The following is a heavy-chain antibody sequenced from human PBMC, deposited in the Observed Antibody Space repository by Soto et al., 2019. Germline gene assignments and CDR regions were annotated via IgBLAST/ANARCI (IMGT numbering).Heavy chain of an antibody. CDR1: GFTFTSSA. D-gene: IGHD5-18*01. CDR3: AADLRGYSYGAIHS. V-gene: IGHV1-58*01. Sequence: QMQLVQSGPEVKKPGTSVKVSCKASGFTFTSSAVQWVRQARGQRLEWIGWIVVGSGNTNYAQKFQERVSITRDMSTSTAYMELSSLRSEDTAVYYCAADLRGYSYGAIHSWGQGTLVTVSS. CDR2: IVVGSGNT. J-gene: IGHJ4*02.